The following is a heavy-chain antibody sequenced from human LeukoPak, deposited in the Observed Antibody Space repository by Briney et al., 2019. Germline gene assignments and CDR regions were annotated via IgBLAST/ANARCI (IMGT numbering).Heavy chain of an antibody. Sequence: SETLSLTCTVSGGSISSGGYYWSWIRQHPGKGLEWIGYIYYSGSTYYNPSLKSRVTISVDTSKNQFSLKLNSVTAADTAVYYCARAPGYSSSWLFDYWGQGTLVTASS. V-gene: IGHV4-31*03. J-gene: IGHJ4*02. CDR2: IYYSGST. CDR1: GGSISSGGYY. D-gene: IGHD6-13*01. CDR3: ARAPGYSSSWLFDY.